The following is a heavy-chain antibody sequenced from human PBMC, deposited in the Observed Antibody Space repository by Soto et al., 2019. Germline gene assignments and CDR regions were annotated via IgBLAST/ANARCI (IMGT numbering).Heavy chain of an antibody. CDR1: GFTFSSYA. J-gene: IGHJ4*02. V-gene: IGHV3-30-3*01. Sequence: QVQLVESGGGVVQPGRSLRLSCAASGFTFSSYAMHWVRQAPGKGLEWVAVISYDGSNKYYADSVKGRFTISRDKSKNTLYLQMNSLRAEDTAVYYCARVQLWLLLESYFDYWGQGTLVTVSS. D-gene: IGHD5-18*01. CDR2: ISYDGSNK. CDR3: ARVQLWLLLESYFDY.